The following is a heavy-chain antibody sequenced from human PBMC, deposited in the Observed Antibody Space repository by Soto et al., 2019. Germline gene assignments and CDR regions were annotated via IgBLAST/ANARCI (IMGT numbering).Heavy chain of an antibody. CDR3: ARFGGPGLSHNWFDT. Sequence: PGGSLRLSCAASGFTFSGYSMNWVRQAPGKGLEWISHISSSGDIIYYADSVKGRFTISRDKSITTAYVQWSSLKASDSGMYYCARFGGPGLSHNWFDTWGQGTLVTVSS. J-gene: IGHJ5*02. CDR1: GFTFSGYS. V-gene: IGHV3-48*01. CDR2: ISSSGDII. D-gene: IGHD3-3*01.